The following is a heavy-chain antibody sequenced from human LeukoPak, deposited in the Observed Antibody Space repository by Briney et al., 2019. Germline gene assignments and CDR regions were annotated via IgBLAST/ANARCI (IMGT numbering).Heavy chain of an antibody. D-gene: IGHD2-2*02. CDR1: GVTLSTYA. V-gene: IGHV3-53*01. CDR2: IYSGGST. CDR3: ARAPDTPDY. J-gene: IGHJ4*02. Sequence: GGSLRLSCAASGVTLSTYAMSWVRQAPGKGLEWVSVIYSGGSTYYADSVKGRFTISRDNSKNTLYLQMNSLRAEDTAVYYCARAPDTPDYWGQGTLVTVSS.